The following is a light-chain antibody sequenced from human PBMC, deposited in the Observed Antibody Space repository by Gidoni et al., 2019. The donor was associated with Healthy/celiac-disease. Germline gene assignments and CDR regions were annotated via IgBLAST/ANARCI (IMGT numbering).Light chain of an antibody. J-gene: IGKJ3*01. CDR1: QSLSDSADGNTY. CDR2: TLS. V-gene: IGKV2-40*01. CDR3: RRRIESLT. Sequence: DIVMNQTPLSLLVTSGAPASISCRSSQSLSDSADGNTYLDWYLQKPGQSPQLLIYTLSYRASGVPDRFSGSGSGTDFTLKSRRVEAGDVGVYYCRRRIESLTFGPGTRVDIK.